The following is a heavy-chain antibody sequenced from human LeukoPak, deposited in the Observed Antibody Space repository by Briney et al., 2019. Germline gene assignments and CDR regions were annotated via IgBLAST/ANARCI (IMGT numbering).Heavy chain of an antibody. V-gene: IGHV3-7*03. CDR2: MNQDGSGK. D-gene: IGHD5-18*01. Sequence: GGSLRLSCAASGVTFSSYWMSWVRQTPGKGLEWVANMNQDGSGKYYLDSVKGRFTISRDNAENSVFLQMNSLRAEDTGVYYCARDAVDTANAVWGQGTTVTVSS. CDR3: ARDAVDTANAV. CDR1: GVTFSSYW. J-gene: IGHJ6*02.